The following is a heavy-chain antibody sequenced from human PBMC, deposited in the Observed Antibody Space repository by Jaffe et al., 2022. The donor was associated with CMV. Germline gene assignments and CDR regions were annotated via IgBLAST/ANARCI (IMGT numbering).Heavy chain of an antibody. J-gene: IGHJ3*02. Sequence: EVQLVESGGGLVQPGGSLRLSCAASGFTFSSYEMNWVRQAPGKGLEWVSYISSSGSTIYYADSVKGRFTISRDNAKNSLYLQMNSLRAEDTAVYYCARVAWSPSRDDAFDIWGQGTMVTVSS. CDR3: ARVAWSPSRDDAFDI. V-gene: IGHV3-48*03. CDR1: GFTFSSYE. CDR2: ISSSGSTI.